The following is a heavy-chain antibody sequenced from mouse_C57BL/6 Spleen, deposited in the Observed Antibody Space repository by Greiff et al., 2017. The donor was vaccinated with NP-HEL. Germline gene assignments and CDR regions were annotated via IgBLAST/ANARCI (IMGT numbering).Heavy chain of an antibody. CDR3: ARLYGNFPAY. CDR2: INPNNGGT. J-gene: IGHJ3*01. CDR1: GYTFTDYN. V-gene: IGHV1-18*01. Sequence: EVQLQQSGPELVKPGASVKIPCKASGYTFTDYNMDWVKQSHGKSLEWIGDINPNNGGTIYNQKFKGKATLTVDKSSSTSYMELRSLTSEDTAVYYCARLYGNFPAYWGQGTLVTVSA. D-gene: IGHD2-1*01.